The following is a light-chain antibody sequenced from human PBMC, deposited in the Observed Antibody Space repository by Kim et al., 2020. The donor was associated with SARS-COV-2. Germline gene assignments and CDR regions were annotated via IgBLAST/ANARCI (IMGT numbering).Light chain of an antibody. V-gene: IGKV1-5*01. J-gene: IGKJ1*01. CDR3: LQYHDPRT. CDR2: DAS. Sequence: DIQMTQSPPTLSASVGDRLTITCRASQSISTRLAWYQQKPGKAPKHLIFDASALQSGVPSHFGGSGSGTEFTLTISSLQPDDFATYYCLQYHDPRTFGQGTKVDIK. CDR1: QSISTR.